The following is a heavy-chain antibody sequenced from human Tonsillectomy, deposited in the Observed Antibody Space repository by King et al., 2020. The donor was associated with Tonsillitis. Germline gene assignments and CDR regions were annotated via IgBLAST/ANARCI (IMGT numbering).Heavy chain of an antibody. V-gene: IGHV3-23*04. J-gene: IGHJ2*01. CDR1: GFTFSSYA. D-gene: IGHD5/OR15-5a*01. Sequence: VQLVESGGGLVQPGGSLRLSCAASGFTFSSYAMSWVRQAPGKGLEWVSAISGSGGSTYYADSVKGRFTISRDNSKNTLYLQMNSLRAEDTAVYYCAKVTIGVYGWYGYFDLWGRGTLVTVSS. CDR2: ISGSGGST. CDR3: AKVTIGVYGWYGYFDL.